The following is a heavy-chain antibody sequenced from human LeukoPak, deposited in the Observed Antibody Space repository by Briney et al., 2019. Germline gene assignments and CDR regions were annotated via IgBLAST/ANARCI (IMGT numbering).Heavy chain of an antibody. CDR1: GGSISSYY. CDR2: IYYSGST. J-gene: IGHJ3*02. Sequence: SETLSLTCTVSGGSISSYYWSWIRQPPGKGLEWIGYIYYSGSTNYNPSLKSRVTISVDTSKNQFSLKLSSVTAADTAVYYCARGWRYYDSSGYYHDAFDIWGQGTMVTVSS. CDR3: ARGWRYYDSSGYYHDAFDI. D-gene: IGHD3-22*01. V-gene: IGHV4-59*12.